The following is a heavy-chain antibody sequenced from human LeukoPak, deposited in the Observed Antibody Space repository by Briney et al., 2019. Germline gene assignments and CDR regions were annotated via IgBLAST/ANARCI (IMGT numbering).Heavy chain of an antibody. Sequence: GRSLRLSCAASGFTFSSYAMHWVRQAPGKGLEWVAVISYDGSNKYYADSVKGRFTISRDSSKNTLYLEMIGLRAEDTAMYYCARDPYRGAPDYFDYWGQGTLVTVSS. CDR2: ISYDGSNK. D-gene: IGHD1-14*01. CDR1: GFTFSSYA. J-gene: IGHJ4*02. CDR3: ARDPYRGAPDYFDY. V-gene: IGHV3-30-3*01.